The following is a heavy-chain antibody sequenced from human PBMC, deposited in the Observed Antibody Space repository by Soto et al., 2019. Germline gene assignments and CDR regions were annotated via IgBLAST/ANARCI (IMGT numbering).Heavy chain of an antibody. Sequence: EVQLVESGGGLVQPGGSLRLSCAASGFTFNRYWMKWVRQAPGRGLEWMGNINQDGSEKHYVDSVKGRFTISRDNAKDSVYLQMNSLKAEDTAMYYCARGGYDYSNPFDYWGQGTLVTFSS. J-gene: IGHJ4*02. V-gene: IGHV3-7*04. D-gene: IGHD4-4*01. CDR1: GFTFNRYW. CDR2: INQDGSEK. CDR3: ARGGYDYSNPFDY.